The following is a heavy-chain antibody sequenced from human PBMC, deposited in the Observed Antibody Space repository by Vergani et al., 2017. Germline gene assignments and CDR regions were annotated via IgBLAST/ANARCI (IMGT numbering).Heavy chain of an antibody. V-gene: IGHV4-31*03. J-gene: IGHJ6*02. D-gene: IGHD3-16*01. CDR2: IYYSGST. Sequence: QVQLQESGPGLVKPSQTLSLTCTVSGGSISSGGYYWSWIRQHPGKGLEWIGYIYYSGSTYYNPSLKSRVTISVETSKNQFSLKLSSVTAADTAVYYCARGGGGVIYYYYGMDVWGQGTTVTVSS. CDR3: ARGGGGVIYYYYGMDV. CDR1: GGSISSGGYY.